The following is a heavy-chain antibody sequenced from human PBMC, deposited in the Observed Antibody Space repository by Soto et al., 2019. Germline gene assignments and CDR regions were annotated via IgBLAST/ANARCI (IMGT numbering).Heavy chain of an antibody. CDR3: ARHMQGELVQVDY. D-gene: IGHD6-6*01. V-gene: IGHV4-59*08. CDR1: GGSISSYY. Sequence: SETLSLTCTVSGGSISSYYWSWIRQPPGKGLEWIGYIYYSGSTNYNPSLKSRVTISVDTSKNQFSLKLSSVTAADTAVYYCARHMQGELVQVDYWGQGTLGTGSS. J-gene: IGHJ4*02. CDR2: IYYSGST.